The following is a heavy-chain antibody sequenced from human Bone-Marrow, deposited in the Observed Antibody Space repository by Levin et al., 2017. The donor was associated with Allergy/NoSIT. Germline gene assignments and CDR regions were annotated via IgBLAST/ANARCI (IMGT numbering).Heavy chain of an antibody. V-gene: IGHV5-51*01. CDR3: GLTYYYDSSGYDSAFDS. J-gene: IGHJ3*02. Sequence: GGSLRLSCKGSGYSFTSYWIGWVRQMPGKGLEWMGIIYPGDSDTRYSPSFQGQVTISADKSISTAYLQWSSLKASDTAMYYCGLTYYYDSSGYDSAFDSWGQGTMVTVSS. CDR2: IYPGDSDT. D-gene: IGHD3-22*01. CDR1: GYSFTSYW.